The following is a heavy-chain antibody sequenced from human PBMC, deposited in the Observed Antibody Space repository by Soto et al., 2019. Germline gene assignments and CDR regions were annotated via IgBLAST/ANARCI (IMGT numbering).Heavy chain of an antibody. V-gene: IGHV1-18*01. CDR3: ARDRAHGFDI. CDR1: GYTFTSNG. CDR2: ISADKGNT. Sequence: GASVKVSCKASGYTFTSNGISWVRQAPGQGLEWMGWISADKGNTSYAQKVQGRVTMTRDTSTSTVYMELRSLRSEDTAVYFCARDRAHGFDIWGQGTMVTVSS. J-gene: IGHJ3*02.